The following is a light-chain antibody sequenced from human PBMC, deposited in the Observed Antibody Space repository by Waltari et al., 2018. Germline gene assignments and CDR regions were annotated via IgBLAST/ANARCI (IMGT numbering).Light chain of an antibody. Sequence: QSVLTQPPSASGTPGQRVTVSCSGSSSNIGTNTVNWYQQLPGTAPKLLIHSNNQWPSGVPDRFSGSKSGPSASLAISGLQSEDEADYYCAAWDDSLHGLVFGGGTKLTVL. CDR1: SSNIGTNT. CDR2: SNN. V-gene: IGLV1-44*01. CDR3: AAWDDSLHGLV. J-gene: IGLJ3*02.